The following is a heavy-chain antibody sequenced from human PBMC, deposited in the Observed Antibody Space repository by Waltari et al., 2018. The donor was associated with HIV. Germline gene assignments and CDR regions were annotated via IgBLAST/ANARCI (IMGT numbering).Heavy chain of an antibody. V-gene: IGHV3-30*18. Sequence: QVQLVVSGGGGVQPGRSLRLSCAASVFTFSRLGLAGVRQAPGKGLEWVAVISYDGSNKDYADSVKGRFTISRDNSKNTLYLQMNSLRAEDTAVYYCAKDRDPSELTVTTWGVDYWGQGTLVTVSS. CDR2: ISYDGSNK. J-gene: IGHJ4*02. D-gene: IGHD4-17*01. CDR3: AKDRDPSELTVTTWGVDY. CDR1: VFTFSRLG.